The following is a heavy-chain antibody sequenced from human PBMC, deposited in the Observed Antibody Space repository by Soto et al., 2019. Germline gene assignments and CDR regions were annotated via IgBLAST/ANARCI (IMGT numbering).Heavy chain of an antibody. D-gene: IGHD1-7*01. J-gene: IGHJ6*02. V-gene: IGHV4-61*08. CDR2: IYYSGST. CDR1: GGSISSGGYY. CDR3: AREGLTGTIGLYYYYGMDV. Sequence: ETLCLTCTVSGGSISSGGYYWSWIRQHPGKGLEWIGYIYYSGSTNYNPSLKSRVTISVDTSKNQFSLKLSSVTAADTAVYYCAREGLTGTIGLYYYYGMDVWGQGTTVTVSS.